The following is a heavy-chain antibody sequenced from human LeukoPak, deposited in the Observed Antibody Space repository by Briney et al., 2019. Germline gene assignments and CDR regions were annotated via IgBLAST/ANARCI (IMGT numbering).Heavy chain of an antibody. CDR3: AREPIVGASLIDY. CDR1: GYTFTGYY. D-gene: IGHD1-26*01. Sequence: ASVKVSCKASGYTFTGYYMHWVRQVPGQGLEWMGWINPNSGGTNYAQKFQGRVTMTRDTSISTAYMELSRLRSDDTAVYYCAREPIVGASLIDYWGQGTLVTVSS. CDR2: INPNSGGT. J-gene: IGHJ4*02. V-gene: IGHV1-2*02.